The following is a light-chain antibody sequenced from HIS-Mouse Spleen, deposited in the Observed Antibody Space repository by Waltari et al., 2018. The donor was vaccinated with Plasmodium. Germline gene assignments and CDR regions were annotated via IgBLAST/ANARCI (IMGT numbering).Light chain of an antibody. J-gene: IGKJ4*01. Sequence: ELVLTQSPGTLSLSQRARATLPCRASQSVSSIYLAWYQHKPGQAPRLLIYGASSRATGIPDRSSGSGSGTDFTLTISRLEPEDFAVYYCQQYGSSPLTFGGGTKVEIK. CDR3: QQYGSSPLT. CDR1: QSVSSIY. V-gene: IGKV3-20*01. CDR2: GAS.